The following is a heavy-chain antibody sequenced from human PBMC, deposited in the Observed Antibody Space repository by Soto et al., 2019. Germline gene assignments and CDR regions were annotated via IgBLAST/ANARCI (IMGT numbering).Heavy chain of an antibody. CDR2: VNPNNSVT. CDR3: ARELLSPKGWFDP. Sequence: GASVKVSCKASGFTFTGHYIHWMRQAPGQGLEWMGWVNPNNSVTRYAHNFQGRVTMTRDTSIRTAYMELSSLTSDDTAMYYCARELLSPKGWFDPWGQGTLVTVSS. D-gene: IGHD2-15*01. J-gene: IGHJ5*02. V-gene: IGHV1-2*02. CDR1: GFTFTGHY.